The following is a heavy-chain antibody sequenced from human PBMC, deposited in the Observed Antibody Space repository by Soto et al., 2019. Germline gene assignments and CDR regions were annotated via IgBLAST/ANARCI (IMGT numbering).Heavy chain of an antibody. D-gene: IGHD3-22*01. Sequence: QVQLQESGPGLVKPSETLSLTCAVSGVSISSSYWSWIRQYPGKEMQWIGYIYYSGSVKYNPSLSSRVTSSGALSRIQLSMRVTQVTAADTALLYGARGMYDSSGFSNPFDSWGPGTMVTVSS. V-gene: IGHV4-59*01. CDR2: IYYSGSV. CDR3: ARGMYDSSGFSNPFDS. J-gene: IGHJ3*02. CDR1: GVSISSSY.